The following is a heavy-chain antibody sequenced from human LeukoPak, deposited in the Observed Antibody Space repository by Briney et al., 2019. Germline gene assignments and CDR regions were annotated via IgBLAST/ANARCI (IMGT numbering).Heavy chain of an antibody. CDR1: CGSIISSSYY. CDR3: ARSSRPGGSGSYGY. CDR2: IYYSGST. Sequence: NPSETLSLTCTVSCGSIISSSYYWGWIRDPPGRGLEGFGSIYYSGSTYYNPSLKSRVTISVDTSKTPFSLKLSSVTAADTAVYYCARSSRPGGSGSYGYWGQGTLVTVSS. V-gene: IGHV4-39*01. J-gene: IGHJ4*02. D-gene: IGHD3-10*01.